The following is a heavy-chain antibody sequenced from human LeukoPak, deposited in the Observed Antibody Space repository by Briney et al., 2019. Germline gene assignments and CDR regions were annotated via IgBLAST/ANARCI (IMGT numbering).Heavy chain of an antibody. CDR1: GFTFDDYA. D-gene: IGHD2-2*01. Sequence: GRSLRLSCAASGFTFDDYAMHWVRQAPGKGLEWVSGISWNSGSIGYADSVKGRFTISRDNAKNSLYLQMNSLRAEDTAVYYCARGLAQLRWGQGTLVTVSS. CDR3: ARGLAQLR. J-gene: IGHJ4*02. CDR2: ISWNSGSI. V-gene: IGHV3-9*01.